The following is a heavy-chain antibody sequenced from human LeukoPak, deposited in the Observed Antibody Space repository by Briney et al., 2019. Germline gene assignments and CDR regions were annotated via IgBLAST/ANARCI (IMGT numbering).Heavy chain of an antibody. Sequence: GRSLRLSCAASGFTFSSYGMHWVRQAPGKGLEWVAVIWYDGINKYYADSVKGRFTISRDNSKNTLYLQMNSLRAEDTAVYYCAKGISFYYYYYMDVWGKGTTVTVSS. J-gene: IGHJ6*03. CDR3: AKGISFYYYYYMDV. CDR2: IWYDGINK. V-gene: IGHV3-33*06. CDR1: GFTFSSYG.